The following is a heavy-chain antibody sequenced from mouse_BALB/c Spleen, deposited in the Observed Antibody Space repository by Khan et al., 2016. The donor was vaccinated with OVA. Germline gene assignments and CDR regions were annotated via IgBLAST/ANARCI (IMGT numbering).Heavy chain of an antibody. Sequence: QVQLKESGPGLVAPSQSLSITCTVSGFSLTGYGVNWVRQPPGKGLEWLGMIWGDGSTDYNSALKSRLSISKDNSKSQVFLKMNSLHTDDTARYYCAREIYEDYAYYYAMDYWGQGTSVTVSS. J-gene: IGHJ4*01. CDR1: GFSLTGYG. V-gene: IGHV2-6-7*01. D-gene: IGHD2-4*01. CDR2: IWGDGST. CDR3: AREIYEDYAYYYAMDY.